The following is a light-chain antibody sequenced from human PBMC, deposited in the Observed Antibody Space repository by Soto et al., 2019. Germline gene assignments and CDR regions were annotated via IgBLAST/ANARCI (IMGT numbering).Light chain of an antibody. Sequence: EIVMTQSPATLSVSPGERATLSCRASQSVSSNLAWYQQKPGQAPRLLIYGASTRATGIPARFSGSRSGTEFTLSVSSLKSEDFAVYDCQQYNHWPYTFGQGTKLEIK. CDR1: QSVSSN. CDR2: GAS. V-gene: IGKV3-15*01. J-gene: IGKJ2*01. CDR3: QQYNHWPYT.